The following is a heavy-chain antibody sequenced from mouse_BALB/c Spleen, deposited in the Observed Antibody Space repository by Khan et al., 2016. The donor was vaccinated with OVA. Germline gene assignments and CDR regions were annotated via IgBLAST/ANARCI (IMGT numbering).Heavy chain of an antibody. Sequence: QVQLKQSGPGLVAPSESLSITCTVSGFSLDSFGVNWVRQPPGKGLEWLGVIWGDGNTNYHSALKSRLTITKDNSKSQVFLRLNSLQTYDTATYYCAKFTPHYYTMDYWGQGTSVTVSS. CDR3: AKFTPHYYTMDY. V-gene: IGHV2-3*01. CDR1: GFSLDSFG. J-gene: IGHJ4*01. CDR2: IWGDGNT.